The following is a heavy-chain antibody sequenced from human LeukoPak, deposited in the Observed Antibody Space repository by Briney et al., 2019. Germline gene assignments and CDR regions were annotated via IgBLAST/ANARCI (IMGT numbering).Heavy chain of an antibody. CDR2: IYYSGST. Sequence: SETLSLTCTVSGGSISSTNFYWGWIRQPPGKGLEWIGSIYYSGSTYYNPSLTSRVTISVDTSKNQFSLKLSSVTAADTAVYYCARSPVVAATRWFDPWGQGTLVTVSS. CDR3: ARSPVVAATRWFDP. J-gene: IGHJ5*02. D-gene: IGHD2-15*01. CDR1: GGSISSTNFY. V-gene: IGHV4-39*07.